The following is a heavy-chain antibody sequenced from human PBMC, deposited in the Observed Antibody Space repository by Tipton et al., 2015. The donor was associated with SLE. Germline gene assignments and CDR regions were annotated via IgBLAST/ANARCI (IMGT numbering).Heavy chain of an antibody. CDR3: ARGFYCSSTSCSNWFDP. Sequence: LRLSCAASGFTFSSYAMSWVRQAPGKGLEWIGEINHSGSTNYNPSLKSRVAISVDTSKNQFSLKLSSVTAADTAVYYCARGFYCSSTSCSNWFDPWGQGTLVTVSS. V-gene: IGHV4-34*01. CDR2: INHSGST. D-gene: IGHD2-2*01. CDR1: GFTFSSYA. J-gene: IGHJ5*02.